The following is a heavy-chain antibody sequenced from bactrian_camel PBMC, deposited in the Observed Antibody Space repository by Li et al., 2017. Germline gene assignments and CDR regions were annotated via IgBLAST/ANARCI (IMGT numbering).Heavy chain of an antibody. D-gene: IGHD4*01. CDR3: AAELRPDYVLQVRNRLRPNGYNR. V-gene: IGHV3S40*01. J-gene: IGHJ4*01. CDR2: IYTGGGDG. CDR1: GLPYRSSC. Sequence: VQLVESGGGSVQAGGSLRLSCVVSGLPYRSSCLAWFRDVPGKDREGVASIYTGGGDGYYADAVKGRFTISHDNAKRTAYLQMNTLKPEDSGMNYCAAELRPDYVLQVRNRLRPNGYNRWGRGTQVTVS.